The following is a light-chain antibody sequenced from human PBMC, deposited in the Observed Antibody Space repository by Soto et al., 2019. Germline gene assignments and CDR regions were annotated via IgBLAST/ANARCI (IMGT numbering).Light chain of an antibody. V-gene: IGKV3-15*01. CDR3: QSYKDWPFS. J-gene: IGKJ2*01. CDR2: GAS. CDR1: ESLSTY. Sequence: EIGMTQSPAALSVSPGDRVTLSCRASESLSTYLAWYQHKPGQAPRLLIYGASTKATGIPARFSGSGSATDFTLTISSLQSESFAVYYCQSYKDWPFSFVQGTKVELK.